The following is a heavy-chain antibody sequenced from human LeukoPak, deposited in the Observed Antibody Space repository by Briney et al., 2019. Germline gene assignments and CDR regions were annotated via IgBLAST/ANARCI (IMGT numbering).Heavy chain of an antibody. V-gene: IGHV4-39*07. J-gene: IGHJ4*02. Sequence: SETLSLTCTVSGGSISSSSYYWGWIRQPPGKGLEWIGSIYYSGSTYYNPSLKSRVTISVDTSKNQFSLKLSSVTAADTAVYYCARAGYSSGCPDYWGQGTLVTVSS. CDR1: GGSISSSSYY. D-gene: IGHD6-19*01. CDR2: IYYSGST. CDR3: ARAGYSSGCPDY.